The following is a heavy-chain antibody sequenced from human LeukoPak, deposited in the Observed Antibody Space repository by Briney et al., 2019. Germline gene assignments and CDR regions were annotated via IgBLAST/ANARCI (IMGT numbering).Heavy chain of an antibody. Sequence: PGGSLRLSCAASGFTFNSYGMHWARQAPGKGLEWVAVISNDGSKDYYGDSMKGRIIISRDNSKSTVYLQMNSLRAEDTAVYFCAKDLDAAAYIFDSWGQGTLVTVSS. CDR3: AKDLDAAAYIFDS. CDR1: GFTFNSYG. CDR2: ISNDGSKD. J-gene: IGHJ4*02. V-gene: IGHV3-30*18. D-gene: IGHD6-13*01.